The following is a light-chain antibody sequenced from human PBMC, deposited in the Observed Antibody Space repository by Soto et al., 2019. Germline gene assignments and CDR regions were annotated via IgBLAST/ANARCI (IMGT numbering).Light chain of an antibody. J-gene: IGLJ2*01. CDR2: EVS. CDR1: SSDVGGYNY. Sequence: QSAPTQPPSASGSPGQSATISCTGTSSDVGGYNYVSWYQQYPGKAPKLMIYEVSKRPSGVPDRVSGSKSGNTASLTVSGLQSEDEADYYCSSYAGSSTWVFSGGTKLTVL. V-gene: IGLV2-8*01. CDR3: SSYAGSSTWV.